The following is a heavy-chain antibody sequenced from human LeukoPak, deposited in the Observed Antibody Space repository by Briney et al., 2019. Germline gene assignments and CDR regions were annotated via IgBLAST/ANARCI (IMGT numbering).Heavy chain of an antibody. CDR1: GGSISSYY. V-gene: IGHV4-59*08. CDR3: ASLDVDTAMVNFDY. J-gene: IGHJ4*02. D-gene: IGHD5-18*01. Sequence: SETLSLTCTVSGGSISSYYWSWIRQPPGKGLEWIGYIYYSGSTNYNPSLKSRVTISVDTSKNQFSLKLSSVTAADTAVYYCASLDVDTAMVNFDYWGQGTLVTVSS. CDR2: IYYSGST.